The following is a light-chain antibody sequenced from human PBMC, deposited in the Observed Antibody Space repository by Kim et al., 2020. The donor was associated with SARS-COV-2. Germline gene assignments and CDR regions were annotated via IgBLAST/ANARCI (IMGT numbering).Light chain of an antibody. V-gene: IGLV2-11*03. CDR1: SSDFGGFNY. Sequence: PVQSVTIACSGTSSDFGGFNYVSCYKQHPGKAPKLIIYEVIKRPSGVPDRFSGSRSGYTASLTISGLQAEDEADYYCTTHVGFNYGFGTGTKVTVL. CDR2: EVI. CDR3: TTHVGFNYG. J-gene: IGLJ1*01.